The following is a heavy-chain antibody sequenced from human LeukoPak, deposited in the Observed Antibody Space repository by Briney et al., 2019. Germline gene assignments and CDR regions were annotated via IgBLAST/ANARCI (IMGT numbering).Heavy chain of an antibody. J-gene: IGHJ4*02. CDR1: GFIFSNYA. Sequence: GGSQRLSCAASGFIFSNYAMSWVRQAPGGGREGVSSVVGLGDTKHYADSVKGRFTIPRDNSKNTLYLQTNSLRAEDTAIYYCAKFGFWIRGDYHFNYWGQGTLVTVSS. CDR3: AKFGFWIRGDYHFNY. D-gene: IGHD4-17*01. V-gene: IGHV3-23*01. CDR2: VVGLGDTK.